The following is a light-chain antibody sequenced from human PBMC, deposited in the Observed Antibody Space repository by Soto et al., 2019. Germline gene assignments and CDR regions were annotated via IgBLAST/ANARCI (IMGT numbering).Light chain of an antibody. J-gene: IGKJ1*01. CDR2: KAS. Sequence: DIQMTQSPSTLSASVGDRVTITCRPSQSISSWLAWYQQKPGKAPKLLIYKASSLESGVPSRFSGSGTGTEFTLTISSLQPDDFATYYCQQYNSFPTFGQGTKVEIK. CDR3: QQYNSFPT. V-gene: IGKV1-5*03. CDR1: QSISSW.